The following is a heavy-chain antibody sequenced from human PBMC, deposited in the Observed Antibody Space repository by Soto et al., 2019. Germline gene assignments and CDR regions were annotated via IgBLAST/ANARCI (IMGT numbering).Heavy chain of an antibody. D-gene: IGHD3-22*01. CDR2: MYSGGNT. V-gene: IGHV4-39*01. CDR1: GGSFSSSTYY. Sequence: QLQLQESGPGLVKPSETLSLTCTVSGGSFSSSTYYWGWIRQPPGKGLEWIGSMYSGGNTYYNASIKSIVTVTVDTSKNHFSLKLTSVTAADTAMYYCARQPYDSTGYYYGAWGQGTLVTVAS. J-gene: IGHJ5*02. CDR3: ARQPYDSTGYYYGA.